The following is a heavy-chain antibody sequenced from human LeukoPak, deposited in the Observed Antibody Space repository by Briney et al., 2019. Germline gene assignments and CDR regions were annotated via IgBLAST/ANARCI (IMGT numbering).Heavy chain of an antibody. J-gene: IGHJ4*02. CDR3: ARDSLPPGDFDY. D-gene: IGHD7-27*01. V-gene: IGHV1-69*13. CDR1: GGTFSSYA. Sequence: GASVKVSCKASGGTFSSYAISWVRQAPGQGLEWMGGIIPIFGTANYAQKFQGRVTITADESTSTAYMELSSLRSEDTAVYYCARDSLPPGDFDYWGQGTLVTVSS. CDR2: IIPIFGTA.